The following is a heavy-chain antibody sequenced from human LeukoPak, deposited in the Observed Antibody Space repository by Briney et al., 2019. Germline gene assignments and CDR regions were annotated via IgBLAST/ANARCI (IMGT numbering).Heavy chain of an antibody. J-gene: IGHJ4*02. CDR3: ARVGRESSTGWLDY. V-gene: IGHV1-2*06. D-gene: IGHD6-19*01. CDR1: GYTFIDYY. CDR2: INVKSGAT. Sequence: ASVKVSCQASGYTFIDYYFNWVRQAPGQGPAWMGRINVKSGATDYAQKFQGRVTVTRDTSISTAYMELSSLRSDDTAVYYCARVGRESSTGWLDYWGQGTLVTVSS.